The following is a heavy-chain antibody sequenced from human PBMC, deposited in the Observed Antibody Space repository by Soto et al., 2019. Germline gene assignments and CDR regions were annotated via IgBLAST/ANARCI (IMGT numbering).Heavy chain of an antibody. CDR2: IYWDDDK. D-gene: IGHD3-10*01. Sequence: QITLKESGPTLVKPTQTLTLTCTFSGFSLSTSGVAVGWIRQPPGKALEWLALIYWDDDKRYSPSLKSRLTINKDTSKNQVVLTLTNMDVVDTATYYCARLPTMIRGVSDPFDYWGQGTLVTVSS. V-gene: IGHV2-5*02. J-gene: IGHJ4*02. CDR3: ARLPTMIRGVSDPFDY. CDR1: GFSLSTSGVA.